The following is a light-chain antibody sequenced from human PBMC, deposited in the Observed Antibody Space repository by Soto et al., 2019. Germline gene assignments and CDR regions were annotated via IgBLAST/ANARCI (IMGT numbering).Light chain of an antibody. J-gene: IGKJ4*01. CDR2: AAS. V-gene: IGKV1-12*01. CDR3: QPANSFPLT. Sequence: DIQMTQSPSSVSASVGDRVTITCRASQGISTWLVWYQQKPGKAPKVLIYAASSLQSGVPSRFSGSGSGTDFTLTISSLQPEDFSTYYCQPANSFPLTFGGGTKVDIK. CDR1: QGISTW.